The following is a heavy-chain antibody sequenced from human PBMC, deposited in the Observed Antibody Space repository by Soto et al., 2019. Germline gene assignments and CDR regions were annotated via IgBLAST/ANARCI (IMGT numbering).Heavy chain of an antibody. CDR3: ARSRRTYGDYYDL. CDR1: GFTFSTYA. D-gene: IGHD4-17*01. J-gene: IGHJ4*02. Sequence: GGSLRLSCEASGFTFSTYAMTWVRQAPGKGLEWVSSARDSGANTYYAESVKGRFTVSRDNSKSTVYLQMSSLRGNDTALYFCARSRRTYGDYYDLWGQGTVVTVS. V-gene: IGHV3-23*01. CDR2: ARDSGANT.